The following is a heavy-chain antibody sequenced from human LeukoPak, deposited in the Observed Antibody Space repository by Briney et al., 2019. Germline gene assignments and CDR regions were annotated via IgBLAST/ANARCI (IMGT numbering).Heavy chain of an antibody. CDR2: IIPIFGTA. Sequence: SVKVSCKASGGTFSSYAISWVRQAPGQGLEWMGGIIPIFGTANYAQKFQGRVTITADKSTSTAYMELSSLRSEDTAVYYCARSSIVAAAGPYYFDYWGQGTLVTVSS. V-gene: IGHV1-69*06. J-gene: IGHJ4*02. D-gene: IGHD6-13*01. CDR1: GGTFSSYA. CDR3: ARSSIVAAAGPYYFDY.